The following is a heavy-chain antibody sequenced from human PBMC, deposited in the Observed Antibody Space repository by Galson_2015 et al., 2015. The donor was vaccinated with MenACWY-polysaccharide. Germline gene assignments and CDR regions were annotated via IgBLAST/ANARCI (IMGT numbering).Heavy chain of an antibody. CDR3: AKDQDLKGYCTSTSCKGAEY. CDR1: GFTVSSNY. J-gene: IGHJ4*02. CDR2: ISGSGGST. D-gene: IGHD2-2*01. V-gene: IGHV3-23*01. Sequence: SLRLSCAASGFTVSSNYMSWVRQAPGKGLEWVSGISGSGGSTYYADSVKGRFTISRDNSKNTLYVQMNSLRAEDTAVYYCAKDQDLKGYCTSTSCKGAEYWGQGTLVTVYS.